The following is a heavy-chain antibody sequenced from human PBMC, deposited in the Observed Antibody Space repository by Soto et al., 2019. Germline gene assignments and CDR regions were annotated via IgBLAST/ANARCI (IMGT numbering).Heavy chain of an antibody. V-gene: IGHV4-59*01. CDR2: LYYGRSA. Sequence: SETLSLTCAVSGDSISSYYCMWIRQPPGKGLESIGYLYYGRSANYNPSLKSRVTLSVDTSTNQCSLTLSSMTAADTAVYYCARLNGYCVSTSCHGYYGMDVWGQGTALTVSS. CDR1: GDSISSYY. D-gene: IGHD2-2*03. J-gene: IGHJ6*02. CDR3: ARLNGYCVSTSCHGYYGMDV.